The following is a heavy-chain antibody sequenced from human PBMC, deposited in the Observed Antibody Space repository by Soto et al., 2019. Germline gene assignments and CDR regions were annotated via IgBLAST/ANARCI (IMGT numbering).Heavy chain of an antibody. CDR1: GGSFSSSGYC. J-gene: IGHJ6*02. V-gene: IGHV4-39*01. Sequence: PWETLTLTCTVSGGSFSSSGYCWGCIRQRQGKGLVWIGSNYYSGRTYYDPSLNSRVTISADTSNNQFSLKMSSVAAADTVVYYCEGKNRHAYYDYGMDVWGQGTTVTVSS. D-gene: IGHD2-8*01. CDR2: NYYSGRT. CDR3: EGKNRHAYYDYGMDV.